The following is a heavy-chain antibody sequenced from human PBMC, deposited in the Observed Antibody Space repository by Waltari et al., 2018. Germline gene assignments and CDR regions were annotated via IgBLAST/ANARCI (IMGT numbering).Heavy chain of an antibody. D-gene: IGHD6-19*01. V-gene: IGHV3-15*07. J-gene: IGHJ4*02. CDR2: IKSKTDGGTI. CDR3: TTLRQWSFDY. Sequence: EVQLVESGGGLVKTGGSLRLSCAASGFTFNNAWMNWVRQAPGKGLEWVVRIKSKTDGGTIDCAAPVKGRFTLSRDDSKNTLFLQMNSLKSEDTAVYYCTTLRQWSFDYWGQGALVTVSS. CDR1: GFTFNNAW.